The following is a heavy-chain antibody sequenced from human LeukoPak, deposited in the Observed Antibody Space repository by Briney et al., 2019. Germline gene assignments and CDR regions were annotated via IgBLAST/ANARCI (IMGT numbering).Heavy chain of an antibody. D-gene: IGHD6-6*01. Sequence: GGSLRLSCAASGFTFSSYAMHWVRQAPGKGLEWVAVISYDGSNKYYADSVKGRFTISRDNSKNTLYLQMNSLRAEDTAVYYCARGAARPPPYFDSWGQGTLVTVSS. V-gene: IGHV3-30-3*01. CDR1: GFTFSSYA. CDR3: ARGAARPPPYFDS. CDR2: ISYDGSNK. J-gene: IGHJ4*02.